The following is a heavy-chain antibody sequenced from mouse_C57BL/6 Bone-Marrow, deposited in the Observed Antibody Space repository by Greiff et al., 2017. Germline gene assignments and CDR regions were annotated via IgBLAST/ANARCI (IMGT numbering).Heavy chain of an antibody. J-gene: IGHJ3*01. CDR3: ARDGYYAWFAY. Sequence: VQLQQPGAELVKPGASVKLSCTASGSPFTIYWMQWVKQRPGQGLECIGAIDPSDSYTNSNQQFQGKATLTVDTSSSTAYMQLSSLTSEDSAVYYCARDGYYAWFAYWGQGTLVTVSA. D-gene: IGHD2-3*01. CDR1: GSPFTIYW. V-gene: IGHV1-50*01. CDR2: IDPSDSYT.